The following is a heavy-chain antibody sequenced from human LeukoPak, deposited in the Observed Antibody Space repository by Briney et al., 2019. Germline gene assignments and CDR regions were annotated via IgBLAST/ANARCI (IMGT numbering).Heavy chain of an antibody. D-gene: IGHD4-23*01. V-gene: IGHV4-34*01. Sequence: PSETLSLTCAVYGGSFSGYYWSWIRQPPGKGLEWIGEINHSGSTNYNPSLKSRVTISVDTSKNQFSLKLSSVTAADTAVYYCARGDGGNFPVGIWGQGTMVTVSS. J-gene: IGHJ3*02. CDR3: ARGDGGNFPVGI. CDR1: GGSFSGYY. CDR2: INHSGST.